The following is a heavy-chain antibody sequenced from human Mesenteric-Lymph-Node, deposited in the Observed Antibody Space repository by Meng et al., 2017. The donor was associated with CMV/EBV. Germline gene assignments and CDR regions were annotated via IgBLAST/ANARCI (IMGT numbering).Heavy chain of an antibody. CDR1: GFTFNDYV. J-gene: IGHJ6*02. D-gene: IGHD1-26*01. V-gene: IGHV3-43D*03. CDR2: ISWDGGST. Sequence: GESLKISCAASGFTFNDYVMHWVRQAPGKGLEWVSLISWDGGSTYYADSVKGRFTISRDNSKNSLYLQMNSLRAEDTAVYYCARTKWELPDYYGMDVWGQGTTVTVSS. CDR3: ARTKWELPDYYGMDV.